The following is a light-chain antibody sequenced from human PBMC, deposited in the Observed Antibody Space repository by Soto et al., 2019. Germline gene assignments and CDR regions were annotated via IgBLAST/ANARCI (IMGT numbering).Light chain of an antibody. CDR2: AAS. CDR3: QQSYSTTWT. J-gene: IGKJ1*01. Sequence: SQMTQSPSSLSASVGNRVTITCRASQGISTYLNWYQQKPGKAPKLLIYAASSLQSGVPSRFSGSGSETDFTLTISSLQPEDFATYSCQQSYSTTWTFGQGTKVDIK. CDR1: QGISTY. V-gene: IGKV1-39*01.